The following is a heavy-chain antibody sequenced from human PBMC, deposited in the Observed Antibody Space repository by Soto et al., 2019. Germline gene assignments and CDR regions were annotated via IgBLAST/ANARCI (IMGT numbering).Heavy chain of an antibody. CDR2: IYPGDSET. CDR1: GYSFINYW. J-gene: IGHJ4*02. V-gene: IGHV5-51*01. CDR3: ARQGSYYDSKSFGY. D-gene: IGHD3-22*01. Sequence: GESLKISCRGSGYSFINYWIGWVRQMPGKGLEWMGTIYPGDSETKYSPSFQGQVTISADKSISTAYLQWSRLKASDSAMYYCARQGSYYDSKSFGYWGQGTLVTVSS.